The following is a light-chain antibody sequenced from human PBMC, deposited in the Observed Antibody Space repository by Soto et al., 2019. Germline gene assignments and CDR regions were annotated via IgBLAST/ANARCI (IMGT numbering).Light chain of an antibody. J-gene: IGKJ1*01. CDR3: QQYGSSPRT. V-gene: IGKV3-20*01. CDR2: CAS. CDR1: QRLSTY. Sequence: DIVLTQSPATLSLSPGERATLSCRASQRLSTYLAWYQQKPGQAPRLLIYCASSRATCIPDRFSGSGSGTDFTLTISRLEPEDFAVYYCQQYGSSPRTFGQGTKVEIK.